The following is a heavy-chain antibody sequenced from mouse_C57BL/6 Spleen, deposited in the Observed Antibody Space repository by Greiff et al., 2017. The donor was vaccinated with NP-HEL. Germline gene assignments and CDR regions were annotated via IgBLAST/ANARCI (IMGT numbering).Heavy chain of an antibody. CDR2: INPGSGGT. CDR1: GYAFTNYL. V-gene: IGHV1-54*01. CDR3: ARSPGSSFDY. Sequence: VKLLESGAELVRPGTSVKVSCKASGYAFTNYLIEWVKQRPGQGLEWIGVINPGSGGTNYNEKFKGKATLTADKSSSTAYMQLSSLTSEDSAVYFCARSPGSSFDYGGQGTTLTVSS. D-gene: IGHD1-1*01. J-gene: IGHJ2*01.